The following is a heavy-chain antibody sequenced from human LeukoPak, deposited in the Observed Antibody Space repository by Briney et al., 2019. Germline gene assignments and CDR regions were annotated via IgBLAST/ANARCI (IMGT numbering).Heavy chain of an antibody. J-gene: IGHJ6*03. CDR2: IKSKTDGGTT. D-gene: IGHD5-12*01. CDR3: TTVVATIMNYYYYMDV. Sequence: GGSLRLSCAASGFTFGNAWMSWVRQAPGKGLEWVGRIKSKTDGGTTDYAAPVKGRFTISRDDSKNTLYLQMNSLKTEDTAVYYCTTVVATIMNYYYYMDVWGKGTTVTVSS. CDR1: GFTFGNAW. V-gene: IGHV3-15*01.